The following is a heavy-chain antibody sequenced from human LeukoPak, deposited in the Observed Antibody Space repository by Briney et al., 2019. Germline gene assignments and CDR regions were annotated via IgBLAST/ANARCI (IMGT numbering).Heavy chain of an antibody. V-gene: IGHV3-23*01. Sequence: GGSLRLSCTASGFPFNRFAMSSVRQAPGQGLAWVSAISGGGDAHYADSVKGRFTISRDNSKNTPFLHMNNLTADDTALYYCAKEGITGADSWGQGTLVSVSS. J-gene: IGHJ4*02. CDR3: AKEGITGADS. CDR2: ISGGGDA. CDR1: GFPFNRFA.